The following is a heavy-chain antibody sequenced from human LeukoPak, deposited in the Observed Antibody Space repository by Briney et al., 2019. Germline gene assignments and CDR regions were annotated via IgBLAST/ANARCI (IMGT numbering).Heavy chain of an antibody. J-gene: IGHJ4*02. CDR3: ASFSLGYGSGSYFDY. CDR1: GGSFSSYA. CDR2: IIPIFGTA. Sequence: SVKVSCKASGGSFSSYAISWVRQAPGQGLEWMGGIIPIFGTANYAQKFQGRVTITADKSTSTAYMELSSLRSEDTAVYYCASFSLGYGSGSYFDYWGQGTLVTVSS. D-gene: IGHD3-10*01. V-gene: IGHV1-69*06.